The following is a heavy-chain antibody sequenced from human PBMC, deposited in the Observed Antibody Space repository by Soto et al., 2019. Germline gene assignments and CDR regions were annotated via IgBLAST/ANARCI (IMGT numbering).Heavy chain of an antibody. CDR3: ARELRSDWFDP. Sequence: PSETLSLTCTVSGGSISSSSYYWGWIRQPPGKGLEWIGSIYYSGSTYYNPSLKSRVTISVDTSKNQFSLKLSSVTAADTAVYYCARELRSDWFDPWGKGTLVTVS. J-gene: IGHJ5*02. CDR1: GGSISSSSYY. V-gene: IGHV4-39*01. D-gene: IGHD1-7*01. CDR2: IYYSGST.